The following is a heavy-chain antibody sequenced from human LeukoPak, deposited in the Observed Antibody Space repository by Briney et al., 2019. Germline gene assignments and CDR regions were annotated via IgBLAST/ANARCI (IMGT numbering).Heavy chain of an antibody. CDR1: GGSFSGYY. D-gene: IGHD3-3*01. J-gene: IGHJ4*02. CDR3: AGLVPRYYDFWSGYPRGDFDY. CDR2: INHSGST. Sequence: PSETLSLTCAVYGGSFSGYYWSWIRQPPGKGLEWIGEINHSGSTNYNPSLKSRVTISVDTSKNQFSLKLSSVTAADTAVYYCAGLVPRYYDFWSGYPRGDFDYWGQGTLVTVSS. V-gene: IGHV4-34*01.